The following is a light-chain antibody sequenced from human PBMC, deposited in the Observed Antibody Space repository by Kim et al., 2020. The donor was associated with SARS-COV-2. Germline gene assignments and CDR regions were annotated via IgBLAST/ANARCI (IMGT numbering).Light chain of an antibody. CDR3: QQRSNWRT. CDR2: DAS. CDR1: QSVSSY. J-gene: IGKJ1*01. Sequence: EIVLTQSPATLSFSPGERATLSCRASQSVSSYLAWYQQKPGQAPRLLIYDASNRATGIPARFSGSGSGTDFTLTISSLEPEDFAVYYCQQRSNWRTFGQGTKVDIK. V-gene: IGKV3-11*01.